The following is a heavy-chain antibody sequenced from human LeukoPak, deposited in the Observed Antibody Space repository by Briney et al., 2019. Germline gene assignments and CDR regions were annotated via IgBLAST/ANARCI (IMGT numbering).Heavy chain of an antibody. CDR3: ARGNSDYDHDY. D-gene: IGHD5-12*01. Sequence: PGGSLRLPCAASGFTLSNQGMHWVRQAPGKGLEWVSSISTTSRYIYYADSVQGRFTVTRDNAKNSLSLQMNSLRADDTAVYYCARGNSDYDHDYWGQGTLVTVSS. CDR1: GFTLSNQG. J-gene: IGHJ4*02. CDR2: ISTTSRYI. V-gene: IGHV3-21*01.